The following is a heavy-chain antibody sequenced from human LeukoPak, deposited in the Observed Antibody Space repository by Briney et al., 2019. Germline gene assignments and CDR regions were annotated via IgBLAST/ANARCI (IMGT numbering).Heavy chain of an antibody. CDR2: IWYDGSNK. V-gene: IGHV3-33*01. D-gene: IGHD6-13*01. J-gene: IGHJ4*02. CDR3: ARTRSSWYFDY. Sequence: GGSVRLSCAASGFTFSSYGMHWVRQAPGKGLEWVAVIWYDGSNKYYADSVKGRFTISRDNSKNTLYLQMNSLRAEDTAVYYCARTRSSWYFDYWGEGALVTVPS. CDR1: GFTFSSYG.